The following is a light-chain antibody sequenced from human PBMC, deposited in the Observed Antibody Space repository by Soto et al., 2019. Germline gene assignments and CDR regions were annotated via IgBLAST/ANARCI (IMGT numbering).Light chain of an antibody. CDR3: LQSDDWPFT. V-gene: IGKV3D-15*01. Sequence: EIVVTQSPGPLSVSPGERATLSCRASQSVRTKLAWYQQKPGQAPRVLIYEASTRATGIPASFSGSGSGTEFTLTISSLQSEDFAVYYCLQSDDWPFTFGPGTTVDIK. CDR1: QSVRTK. J-gene: IGKJ3*01. CDR2: EAS.